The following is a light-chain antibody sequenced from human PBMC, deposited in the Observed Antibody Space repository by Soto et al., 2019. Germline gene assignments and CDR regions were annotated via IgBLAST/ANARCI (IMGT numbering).Light chain of an antibody. CDR2: DVS. CDR3: SSYRNSRTVV. J-gene: IGLJ2*01. CDR1: SSDVGGFNY. Sequence: QSALTQPASVSGSPGQSITISCTGTSSDVGGFNYVSWYQQHPGKAPKLIIYDVSNRPSGVSNRFSGSKSGNTASLTISGLLAEDEADYYCSSYRNSRTVVFGGGTKLTVL. V-gene: IGLV2-14*01.